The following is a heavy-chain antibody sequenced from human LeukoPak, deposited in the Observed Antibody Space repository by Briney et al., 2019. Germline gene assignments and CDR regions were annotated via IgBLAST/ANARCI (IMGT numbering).Heavy chain of an antibody. D-gene: IGHD2-2*02. CDR2: IYYSGSN. V-gene: IGHV4-31*03. Sequence: PPQTLSPTRTVSGGSISSGGYHWSWLRQPPGRGLEWVGYIYYSGSNYYNPSLKSRVTISVDTSKKQFSLKLSSVTAADTAVYYCARANIGYCSSTSWYSAYYYGMDVWGQGTTVTVSS. CDR1: GGSISSGGYH. J-gene: IGHJ6*02. CDR3: ARANIGYCSSTSWYSAYYYGMDV.